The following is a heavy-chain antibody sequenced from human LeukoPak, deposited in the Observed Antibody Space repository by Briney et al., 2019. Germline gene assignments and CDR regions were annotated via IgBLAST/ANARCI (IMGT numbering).Heavy chain of an antibody. CDR1: GFTFSHYG. J-gene: IGHJ4*02. D-gene: IGHD4-11*01. CDR2: IWSDATNQ. CDR3: AEDAQRGFDYSNSLEH. V-gene: IGHV3-33*06. Sequence: GGSLRLSCEASGFTFSHYGMHWVRQAPGKGLEWVAVIWSDATNQYYADSVKGRFTISRDNFKNTVSLQMNSLRAEDTAVYYCAEDAQRGFDYSNSLEHWGQGSLVTVSS.